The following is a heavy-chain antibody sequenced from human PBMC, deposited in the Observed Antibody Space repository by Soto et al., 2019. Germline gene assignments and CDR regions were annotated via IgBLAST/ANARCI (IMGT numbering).Heavy chain of an antibody. Sequence: EVQLVESGGGFVQPGGTLSLSCAASGFTFNSYWMHWVRQAPGKGLVWGSRINSDGSSTYYADSVKSRFTISRDNAKNPLYLQMNSLRAEDTAVYYCATHLPIYWGQGTLVTVSS. CDR3: ATHLPIY. CDR1: GFTFNSYW. J-gene: IGHJ4*02. CDR2: INSDGSST. V-gene: IGHV3-74*01.